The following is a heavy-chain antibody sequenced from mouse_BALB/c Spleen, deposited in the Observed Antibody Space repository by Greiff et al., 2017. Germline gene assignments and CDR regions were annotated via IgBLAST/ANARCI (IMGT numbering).Heavy chain of an antibody. J-gene: IGHJ2*01. CDR1: GFTFSSYA. D-gene: IGHD5-5*01. Sequence: EVQGVESGGGLVKPGGSLKLSCAASGFTFSSYAMSWVRQSPEKRLEWVAEISSGGSYTYYPDTVTGRFTISRDNAKNTLYLEMSSLRSEDTAMYYCARGLPFDYWGQGTTLTVSS. V-gene: IGHV5-9-4*01. CDR2: ISSGGSYT. CDR3: ARGLPFDY.